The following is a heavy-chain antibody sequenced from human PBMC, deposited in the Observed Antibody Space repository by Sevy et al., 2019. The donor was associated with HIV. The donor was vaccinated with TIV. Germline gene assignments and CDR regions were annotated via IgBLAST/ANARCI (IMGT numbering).Heavy chain of an antibody. V-gene: IGHV3-23*01. J-gene: IGHJ4*02. CDR1: GFTFSTYA. CDR2: ISASGGST. CDR3: AKRNTN. Sequence: GGSLRLSCAASGFTFSTYAMTWVRQGPGKELEWVSSISASGGSTFYADSVKGRFTISRDNSKNTLYLQMNSLRADDTAVYYCAKRNTNWGQGTLVTVSS.